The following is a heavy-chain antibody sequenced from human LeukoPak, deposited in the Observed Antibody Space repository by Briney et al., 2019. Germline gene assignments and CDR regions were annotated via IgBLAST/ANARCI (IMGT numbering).Heavy chain of an antibody. V-gene: IGHV4-30-2*01. CDR1: GGSISSGGYS. J-gene: IGHJ6*02. D-gene: IGHD2-2*01. Sequence: SQTLSLTCAVSGGSISSGGYSWSWIRQPPGKGLEWIGYIYHSGSTYYNPSLKSRVTISVDRSKNQFSLKLSSVTAADTAVHYCARDRYCSSTSCLQNYYYGMDVWGQGTTVTVSS. CDR3: ARDRYCSSTSCLQNYYYGMDV. CDR2: IYHSGST.